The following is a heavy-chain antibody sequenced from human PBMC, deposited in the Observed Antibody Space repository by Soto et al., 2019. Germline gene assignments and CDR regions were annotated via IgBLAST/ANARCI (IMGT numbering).Heavy chain of an antibody. CDR3: AKGLAYCGGDCYS. CDR2: ISYDGSNK. J-gene: IGHJ5*02. D-gene: IGHD2-21*02. V-gene: IGHV3-30*18. Sequence: GGSLRLSCAASGFTFSSYGMHWVRQAPGKGLEWVAVISYDGSNKYYADSVKGRFTISRDNSKNTLYLQMNSLRAEDTAVYYCAKGLAYCGGDCYSWGQGTLVTVS. CDR1: GFTFSSYG.